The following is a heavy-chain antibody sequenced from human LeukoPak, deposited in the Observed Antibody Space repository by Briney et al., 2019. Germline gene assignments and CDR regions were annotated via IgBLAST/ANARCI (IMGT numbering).Heavy chain of an antibody. J-gene: IGHJ6*02. V-gene: IGHV3-30*12. CDR3: ARDSPIKDRGHSHYLGVDPSPKYYYYGMDV. Sequence: GGSLRLPCTSSAFIFSSYDMHWVRQGPGKGLEWVAGILYDGTHKNYADSVKGRFTISRDNSKNTVYLQMLSLRAEDTAVYYCARDSPIKDRGHSHYLGVDPSPKYYYYGMDVWGQGTAVTVSS. CDR2: ILYDGTHK. CDR1: AFIFSSYD. D-gene: IGHD2/OR15-2a*01.